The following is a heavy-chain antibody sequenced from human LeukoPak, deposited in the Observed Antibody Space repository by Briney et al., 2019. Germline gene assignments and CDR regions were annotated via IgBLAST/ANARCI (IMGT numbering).Heavy chain of an antibody. V-gene: IGHV3-64*01. D-gene: IGHD3-3*01. CDR1: GFTFSSYA. CDR2: ISSNGGST. CDR3: ALERFLESGGRDY. J-gene: IGHJ4*02. Sequence: PGGSLRLSCAASGFTFSSYAMHWVRQAPGKGLEYVSAISSNGGSTYYANSVKGRFTISRDNSKNTLYLQMNSLRAEDTAVYYCALERFLESGGRDYWGQGTLVTVSS.